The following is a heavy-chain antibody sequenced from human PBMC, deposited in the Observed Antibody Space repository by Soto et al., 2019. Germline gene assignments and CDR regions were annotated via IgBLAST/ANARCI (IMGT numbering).Heavy chain of an antibody. V-gene: IGHV3-23*01. CDR1: GFTFSSYA. J-gene: IGHJ6*02. CDR2: ISGSGGST. CDR3: AKYLRVSEWLLYQTKYYYYYGMDV. Sequence: GGSLRLSCAASGFTFSSYAMSWVRQAPGKGLEWVSAISGSGGSTYYADSVKGRFTISRDNSKNTLYLQMNSLRAEDTAVYYCAKYLRVSEWLLYQTKYYYYYGMDVWGQGTTVTVSS. D-gene: IGHD3-3*01.